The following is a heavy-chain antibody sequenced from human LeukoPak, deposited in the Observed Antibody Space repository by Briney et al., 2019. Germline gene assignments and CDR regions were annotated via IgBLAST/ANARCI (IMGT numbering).Heavy chain of an antibody. CDR1: GDSVSSNSAA. CDR3: ARGRLEQQLENWFDP. D-gene: IGHD6-13*01. Sequence: SQTLSLTCAISGDSVSSNSAAWNWIRQSPSRGLEWLGRTYYRSKWYNDYAVSVKSRITINPDTYKNQFSLQLNSVTPEDTAVYYCARGRLEQQLENWFDPWGQGTLVTVSS. V-gene: IGHV6-1*01. J-gene: IGHJ5*02. CDR2: TYYRSKWYN.